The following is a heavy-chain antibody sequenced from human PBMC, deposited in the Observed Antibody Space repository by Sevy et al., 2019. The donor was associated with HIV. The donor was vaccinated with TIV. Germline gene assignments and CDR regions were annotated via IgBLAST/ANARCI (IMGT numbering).Heavy chain of an antibody. J-gene: IGHJ4*02. CDR2: MSAYNGNT. Sequence: ASVKVSCKASGYTFTSYGISWVRQAPGQGLEWMGWMSAYNGNTNYAQKLQGRVTMTTDTSTSTAYMELRSLRSDDTAVYYCARETYSGSYFDYWGQGTLVTVSS. CDR1: GYTFTSYG. D-gene: IGHD1-26*01. V-gene: IGHV1-18*04. CDR3: ARETYSGSYFDY.